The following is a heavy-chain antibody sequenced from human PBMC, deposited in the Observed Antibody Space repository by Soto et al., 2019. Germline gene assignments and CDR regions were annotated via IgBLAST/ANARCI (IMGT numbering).Heavy chain of an antibody. CDR2: INAGNGNT. CDR1: GYTFTSYA. D-gene: IGHD6-13*01. Sequence: AAVKVSCKASGYTFTSYAVHWVLQAPGQRLEWMGWINAGNGNTKYSQKFQGRVTITRDTSASTAYMELSSLRSEDTAVYYCASGWAYSSSWYFDYWGQGTLVTVSS. V-gene: IGHV1-3*01. J-gene: IGHJ4*02. CDR3: ASGWAYSSSWYFDY.